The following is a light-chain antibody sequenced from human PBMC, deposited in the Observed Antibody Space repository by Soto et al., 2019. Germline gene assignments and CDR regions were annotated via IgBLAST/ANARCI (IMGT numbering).Light chain of an antibody. V-gene: IGKV1-5*03. J-gene: IGKJ1*01. Sequence: DIQMTQSPSTLSGSVGDRVTITCRASQTISSWLAWYQQKPGKAPKLLIYKASTLKSGVPSRFSGSGSGTEFTLTISSLEPDDFATYYCQHYNSYSEAVGQGTKVELK. CDR1: QTISSW. CDR3: QHYNSYSEA. CDR2: KAS.